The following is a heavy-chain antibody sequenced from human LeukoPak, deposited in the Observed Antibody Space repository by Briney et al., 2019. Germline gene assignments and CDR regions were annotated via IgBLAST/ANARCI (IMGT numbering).Heavy chain of an antibody. J-gene: IGHJ6*02. CDR3: ARDRVRSIVTSRYYGMDV. CDR1: GFTFSSYG. V-gene: IGHV3-33*01. D-gene: IGHD2/OR15-2a*01. CDR2: IWYDGSNK. Sequence: GRSLRLSCAASGFTFSSYGMHWVRQAPGKGLEWVAVIWYDGSNKYYAGSVKGRFTISRDNSKNTLYLQMNSLRAEDTAVYYCARDRVRSIVTSRYYGMDVWGQGTTVTVSS.